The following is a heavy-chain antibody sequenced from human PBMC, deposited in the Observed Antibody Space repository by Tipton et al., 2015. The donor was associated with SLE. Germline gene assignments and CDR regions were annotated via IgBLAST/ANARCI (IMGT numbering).Heavy chain of an antibody. CDR1: GGSISSSSYY. Sequence: TLSLTCTVSGGSISSSSYYWGWIRQPPGKGLEWIGEIYHSGSTNYNPSLKSRVTISVDTSKNQFSLKLSSVTAADTAVYYCAHFVGHWGQGTLVTVSS. V-gene: IGHV4-39*07. CDR2: IYHSGST. CDR3: AHFVGH. J-gene: IGHJ4*02.